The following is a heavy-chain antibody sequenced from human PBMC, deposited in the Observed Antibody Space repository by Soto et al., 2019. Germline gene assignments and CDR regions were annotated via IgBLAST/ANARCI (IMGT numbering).Heavy chain of an antibody. J-gene: IGHJ6*03. CDR3: TTDLGGYDWDYYYYYMDV. D-gene: IGHD5-12*01. V-gene: IGHV3-15*01. CDR1: GFTFSNAW. CDR2: IKSKTDGGTT. Sequence: GGSLRLSCAASGFTFSNAWMSWVRQAPGKGLEWVGRIKSKTDGGTTDYAAPVKGRFTISRDDSKNTLYLQMNSLKTEDTAVYYCTTDLGGYDWDYYYYYMDVWGKGTTVTVSS.